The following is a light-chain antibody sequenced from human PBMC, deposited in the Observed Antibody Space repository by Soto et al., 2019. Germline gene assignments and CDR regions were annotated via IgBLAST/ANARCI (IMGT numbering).Light chain of an antibody. CDR1: QGISSY. CDR2: AAS. J-gene: IGKJ3*01. Sequence: DIQLTQSPSFLSASVGDRVTITCRASQGISSYLAWYQQKPGKAPKLLIYAASTLQSGVPSRFSGSGSGTEFTLTICSLQPDDFATYYCQQLNSYPLFGPGSKVDIK. CDR3: QQLNSYPL. V-gene: IGKV1-9*01.